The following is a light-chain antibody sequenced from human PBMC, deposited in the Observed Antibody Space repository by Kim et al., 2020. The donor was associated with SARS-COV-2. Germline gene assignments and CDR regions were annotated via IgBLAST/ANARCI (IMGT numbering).Light chain of an antibody. J-gene: IGKJ4*01. CDR2: DAS. CDR1: QNVDIY. Sequence: EVILTQSPATLSLSPGERATLSCRASQNVDIYLAWYQQKPGQAPRLLIYDASNRATGIPARFSGSGSGTEFTLTISSLEPEDFAVYYCQQRRNWPPLTFGGGTKVDI. V-gene: IGKV3-11*01. CDR3: QQRRNWPPLT.